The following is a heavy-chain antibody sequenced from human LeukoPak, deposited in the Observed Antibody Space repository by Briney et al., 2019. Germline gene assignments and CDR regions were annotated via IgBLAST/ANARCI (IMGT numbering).Heavy chain of an antibody. CDR2: ISAYNGNT. V-gene: IGHV1-18*01. D-gene: IGHD3-22*01. CDR1: CYTFTSYG. CDR3: ARGEEYYYDSSGYPHAFDI. Sequence: ASVKVSCKASCYTFTSYGISWVRQAPGQGLEWMGWISAYNGNTNYAQKLQGRVTMTTDTSTSTAYMELRSLRSDDTAVYYCARGEEYYYDSSGYPHAFDIWGQGTMVTVSS. J-gene: IGHJ3*02.